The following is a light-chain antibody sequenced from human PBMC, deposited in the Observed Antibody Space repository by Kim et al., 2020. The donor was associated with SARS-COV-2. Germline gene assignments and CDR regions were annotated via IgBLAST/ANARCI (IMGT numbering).Light chain of an antibody. CDR3: QQINSFPHP. CDR1: QDISNW. V-gene: IGKV1-12*01. J-gene: IGKJ2*01. Sequence: DIQMTQSPSSVSASVGDRVTITCRASQDISNWLVWYQQKPGKAPKLLIYSASSLQSGVPSRFSGSGSGTDFSLTISSLQPEDFAAYYCQQINSFPHPFGQGTKLEIK. CDR2: SAS.